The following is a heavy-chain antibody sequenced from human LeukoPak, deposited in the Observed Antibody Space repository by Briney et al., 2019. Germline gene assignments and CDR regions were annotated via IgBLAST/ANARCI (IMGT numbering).Heavy chain of an antibody. Sequence: GGSLRLSCAASGFTFSSYRMGWVRQTPGKGPEWLSYITQTGGTIYYADSVKGRFTISRDNAQNSLYLQMNSLRAEDTAIYYCVRDRGTYRPIDYWGQGTLVTVSS. D-gene: IGHD1-26*01. CDR3: VRDRGTYRPIDY. CDR1: GFTFSSYR. J-gene: IGHJ4*02. CDR2: ITQTGGTI. V-gene: IGHV3-48*04.